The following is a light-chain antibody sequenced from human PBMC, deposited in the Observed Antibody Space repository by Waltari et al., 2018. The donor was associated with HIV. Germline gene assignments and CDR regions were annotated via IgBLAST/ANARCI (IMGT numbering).Light chain of an antibody. V-gene: IGLV1-44*01. J-gene: IGLJ3*02. CDR2: SNN. CDR1: RYNIGSNT. CDR3: AAWDDSLNGWV. Sequence: QSVLTQPPSASGTPGPRVTIPCSGSRYNIGSNTVSWYQQPPGTAPKLFIYSNNQRPSGVPDRFSGSKSGTSASLAISGLQSEDEADYYCAAWDDSLNGWVFGGGTKLTVV.